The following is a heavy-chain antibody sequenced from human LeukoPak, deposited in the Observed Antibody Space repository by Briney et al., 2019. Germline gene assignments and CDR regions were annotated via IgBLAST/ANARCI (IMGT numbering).Heavy chain of an antibody. D-gene: IGHD5-24*01. CDR1: GGSINSSSYY. CDR2: IFYSGNT. CDR3: ARHRSKWLQSSFDY. J-gene: IGHJ4*02. Sequence: KPSETLSLTCTVSGGSINSSSYYWGWIRQPPGKGLEWIRSIFYSGNTYDNPSLKSRVTISVDTSKNQFSLKLNSVTAADTAVYYCARHRSKWLQSSFDYWGQGTLVTVSS. V-gene: IGHV4-39*01.